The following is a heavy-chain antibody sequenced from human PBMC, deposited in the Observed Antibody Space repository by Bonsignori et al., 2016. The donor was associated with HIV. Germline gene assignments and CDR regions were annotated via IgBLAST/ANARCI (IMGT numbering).Heavy chain of an antibody. CDR3: AKDPSGDYGRFDN. CDR2: LGMMEVTK. J-gene: IGHJ4*02. V-gene: IGHV3-30*02. CDR1: GFMFSNHA. D-gene: IGHD4-17*01. Sequence: HVRLVESGGGVVQPGGSLRLSCAASGFMFSNHAMHWIRRAPGKGLEWVHLLGMMEVTKYYGDSVKGRFTISRDNSKSTVFLHMSSLSTEDTAVYYCAKDPSGDYGRFDNWAREPWS.